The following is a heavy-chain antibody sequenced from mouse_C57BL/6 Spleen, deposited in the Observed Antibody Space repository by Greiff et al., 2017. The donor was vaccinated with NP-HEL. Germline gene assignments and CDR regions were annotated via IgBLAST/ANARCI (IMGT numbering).Heavy chain of an antibody. D-gene: IGHD2-10*01. J-gene: IGHJ3*01. Sequence: VQLKESGPGLVKPSQSLSLTCSVTGYSITSGYYWNWIRQFPGNKLEWMGYISYDGSNNYNPSLKNRISITRDTSKNQFFLKLNSVTTEDTATYYCAILLAAYWGQGTLVTVSA. CDR3: AILLAAY. CDR2: ISYDGSN. CDR1: GYSITSGYY. V-gene: IGHV3-6*01.